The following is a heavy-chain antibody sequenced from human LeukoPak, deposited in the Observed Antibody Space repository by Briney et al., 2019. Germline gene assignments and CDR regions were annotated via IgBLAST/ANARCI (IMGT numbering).Heavy chain of an antibody. J-gene: IGHJ5*02. CDR1: GFTFSSYS. CDR2: ISSSSSTI. V-gene: IGHV3-48*01. D-gene: IGHD5-12*01. Sequence: PGGSLRLSCAASGFTFSSYSMNWVRQAPGKGLEWVSYISSSSSTIYYADSVKGRFTISRDNAKNSLYLQMNSLRAEDTAVYYCARDREDIMATHLAQGGPFDPWGQGTLVTVSS. CDR3: ARDREDIMATHLAQGGPFDP.